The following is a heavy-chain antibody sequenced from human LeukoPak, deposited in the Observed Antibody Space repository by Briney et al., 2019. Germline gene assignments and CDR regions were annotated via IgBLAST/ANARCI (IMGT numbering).Heavy chain of an antibody. V-gene: IGHV3-7*03. Sequence: GGSLRLSCAASGFTFSSYWMSWVRQAPGKGLEWVAHIKQDGSEKYYVDSVKGRFTISRDNAKNSLYLQMNSLRAEDTAVYYCAKEWQSSSWHDLFDPWGQGTLVTVSS. CDR2: IKQDGSEK. CDR3: AKEWQSSSWHDLFDP. J-gene: IGHJ5*02. CDR1: GFTFSSYW. D-gene: IGHD6-13*01.